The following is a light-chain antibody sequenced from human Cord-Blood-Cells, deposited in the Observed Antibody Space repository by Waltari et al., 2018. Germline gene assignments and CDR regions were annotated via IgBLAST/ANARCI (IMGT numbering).Light chain of an antibody. CDR3: SSYTSSSTWV. Sequence: QSALTPPASVSGSPGQSITISCTGTSSDVGGYNYVSWYQQHPGEAPKLMIYDVSNRPSGVSNRFSGSKSGNTASLTISGLQAEDEADYYCSSYTSSSTWVFGGGTKLTVL. CDR2: DVS. CDR1: SSDVGGYNY. V-gene: IGLV2-14*03. J-gene: IGLJ3*02.